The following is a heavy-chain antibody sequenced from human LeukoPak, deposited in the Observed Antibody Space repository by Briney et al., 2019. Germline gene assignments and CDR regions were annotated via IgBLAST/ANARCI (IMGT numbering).Heavy chain of an antibody. D-gene: IGHD6-13*01. Sequence: SETLSLTCTVSGDSINSGSYSWSWIRQPAGKGLEWIGRINTRGNTNYNASLKSRVTISVDTSKNQFSLKLSSVTAADTAVYFCARAGIDIVTAGTIHNWFDPWGQGTQVTVSS. CDR2: INTRGNT. CDR1: GDSINSGSYS. J-gene: IGHJ5*02. V-gene: IGHV4-61*02. CDR3: ARAGIDIVTAGTIHNWFDP.